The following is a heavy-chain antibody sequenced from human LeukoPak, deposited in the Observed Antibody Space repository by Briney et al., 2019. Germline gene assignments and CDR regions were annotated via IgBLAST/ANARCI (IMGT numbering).Heavy chain of an antibody. CDR3: ARVLTNSYGMDV. J-gene: IGHJ6*02. D-gene: IGHD4-11*01. CDR1: GFDFGTYA. CDR2: ISSSSSYI. V-gene: IGHV3-21*01. Sequence: GGSLRLSCVASGFDFGTYAMNWVRQAPGKGLEWVSSISSSSSYIYYADSVKGRFTISRDNAKNSLYLQMNSLRAEDTAVYYCARVLTNSYGMDVWGQGTTVTVSS.